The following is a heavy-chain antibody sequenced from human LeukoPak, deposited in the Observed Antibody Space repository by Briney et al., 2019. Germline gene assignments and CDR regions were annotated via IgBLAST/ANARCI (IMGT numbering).Heavy chain of an antibody. V-gene: IGHV3-11*01. CDR1: GFTFSSYV. CDR2: ISSSGSTI. CDR3: ASSRRSWYYFDY. Sequence: GGSLRLSCAASGFTFSSYVMSWIRQAPGKGLEWVSYISSSGSTIYYADSVKGRFTISRDNAKNSLYLQMNSLRAEDTAVYYCASSRRSWYYFDYWGQGTLVTVSS. J-gene: IGHJ4*02. D-gene: IGHD6-13*01.